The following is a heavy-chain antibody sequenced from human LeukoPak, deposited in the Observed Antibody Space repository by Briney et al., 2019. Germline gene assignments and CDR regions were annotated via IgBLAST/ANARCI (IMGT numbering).Heavy chain of an antibody. D-gene: IGHD6-13*01. CDR1: GYTFTSYG. Sequence: GASVKVSCKASGYTFTSYGISWVRQAPGQGLEWMGWISAYNGNTNYAQKLQGRVTMTTDTSTSTAYMELRSLRSDDTAVYYCARAKYSSSWYGAYYYYYYYMDVWGKGTTVTISS. V-gene: IGHV1-18*01. J-gene: IGHJ6*03. CDR3: ARAKYSSSWYGAYYYYYYYMDV. CDR2: ISAYNGNT.